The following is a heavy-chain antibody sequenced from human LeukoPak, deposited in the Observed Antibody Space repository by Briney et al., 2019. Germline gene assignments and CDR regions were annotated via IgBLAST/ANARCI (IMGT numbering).Heavy chain of an antibody. V-gene: IGHV1-2*06. D-gene: IGHD2-2*01. CDR2: INPNSGGT. CDR3: AKGSGVPAATHYYYYGMDV. CDR1: GYTFTRFY. J-gene: IGHJ6*02. Sequence: ASVKVSCKASGYTFTRFYMHWVRQAPGQGLEWMGRINPNSGGTNYAQKFQGRVTMTRDTSISTAYMELSRLRSDDTAVYYCAKGSGVPAATHYYYYGMDVWGQGTTVTVSS.